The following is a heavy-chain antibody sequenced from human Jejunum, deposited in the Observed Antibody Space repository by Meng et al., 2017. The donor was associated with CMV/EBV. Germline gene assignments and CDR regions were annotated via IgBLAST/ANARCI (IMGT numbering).Heavy chain of an antibody. Sequence: AASGFTFTSYSINWVRQAPGKGLEWVSSISSSSSYIYYADSVKGRFTISRDNAKNSLYLQMNSLRAEDTAVYYCARAGGIYDSPDVWGQGTTVTVSS. V-gene: IGHV3-21*01. CDR1: GFTFTSYS. J-gene: IGHJ6*02. CDR3: ARAGGIYDSPDV. D-gene: IGHD3-3*01. CDR2: ISSSSSYI.